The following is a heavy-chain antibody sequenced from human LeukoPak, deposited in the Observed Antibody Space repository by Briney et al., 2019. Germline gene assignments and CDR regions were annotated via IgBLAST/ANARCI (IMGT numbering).Heavy chain of an antibody. V-gene: IGHV4-30-4*08. J-gene: IGHJ4*02. Sequence: SQTLSLTCTVSGGSISSGDYYWSWIRQPPGKGLEWIGYIYYGGSTYYNPSLKSRVTISVDTSKNQFSLKLSSVSAADTAVYYCARDPSENSGYPIYFDYWGQGTLVTVSS. D-gene: IGHD3-22*01. CDR1: GGSISSGDYY. CDR2: IYYGGST. CDR3: ARDPSENSGYPIYFDY.